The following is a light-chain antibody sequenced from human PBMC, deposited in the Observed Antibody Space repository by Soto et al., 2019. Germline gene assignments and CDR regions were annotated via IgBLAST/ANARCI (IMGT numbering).Light chain of an antibody. CDR1: QSVSSN. J-gene: IGKJ5*01. CDR2: GAS. Sequence: EIVMTQSPATLSVSPGERATPSCRARQSVSSNLAWYQQKPGQAPRLLIYGASTRATGIPARCSGSGSGTEFALTISSLQSEDFSVYYCQQYNNWPPITFGRGTRLEIK. CDR3: QQYNNWPPIT. V-gene: IGKV3-15*01.